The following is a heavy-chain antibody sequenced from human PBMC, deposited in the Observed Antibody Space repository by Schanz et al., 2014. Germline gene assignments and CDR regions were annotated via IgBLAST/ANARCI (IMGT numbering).Heavy chain of an antibody. CDR1: GGTFSTYP. Sequence: QVQLVQSGAEVKKPGSSMTVSCKASGGTFSTYPINWLRQAPGQGLEWMGRIIPIHGIVNYAQRFQDRVRITADKSTSTAYMELSSLRSDDTAVYYCARGGGPEDVFDIWGQGTILTGSS. CDR2: IIPIHGIV. J-gene: IGHJ3*02. D-gene: IGHD2-15*01. V-gene: IGHV1-69*02. CDR3: ARGGGPEDVFDI.